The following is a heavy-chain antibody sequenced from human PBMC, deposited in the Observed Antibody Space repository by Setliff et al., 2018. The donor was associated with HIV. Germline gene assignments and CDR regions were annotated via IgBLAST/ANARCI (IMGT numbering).Heavy chain of an antibody. D-gene: IGHD1-20*01. V-gene: IGHV3-74*01. CDR3: VRDITTCWDV. Sequence: GGSLRLSCAGSGFTLSSNWMHWVRQAPGKGLVWVSRINSDGSSTSYADSVKGRFTISRDNPKNMLYLQMNSLRGEDTAVYYCVRDITTCWDVWGQGTTVTVSS. CDR1: GFTLSSNW. J-gene: IGHJ6*02. CDR2: INSDGSST.